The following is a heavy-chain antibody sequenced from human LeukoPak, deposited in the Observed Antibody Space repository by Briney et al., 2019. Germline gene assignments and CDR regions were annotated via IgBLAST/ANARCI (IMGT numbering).Heavy chain of an antibody. D-gene: IGHD5-12*01. CDR2: ISGSGGST. CDR3: AKGESGYDSYFDY. J-gene: IGHJ4*02. Sequence: GGSLRLSCAASGFTFRNYAMSWVRQAPGKGLEWVSAISGSGGSTYYADSVKGRFTISRDNFKNTLYLQMNSLRAEDTVLYYCAKGESGYDSYFDYWGQGTLVTVSS. CDR1: GFTFRNYA. V-gene: IGHV3-23*01.